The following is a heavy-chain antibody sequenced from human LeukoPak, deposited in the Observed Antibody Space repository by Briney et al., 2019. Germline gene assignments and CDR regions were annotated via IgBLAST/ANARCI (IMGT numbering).Heavy chain of an antibody. V-gene: IGHV3-23*01. CDR1: GFTFSSYA. CDR3: AKDQSLVLLWFGELSGFDY. Sequence: GGSLRLSCAASGFTFSSYAMGWVRQAPGKGLEWVSAISGSGGSTYYADSVKGRFTISRDNSKNTPYLQMNSLRAEDTAVYYCAKDQSLVLLWFGELSGFDYWGQGTLVTVSS. D-gene: IGHD3-10*01. CDR2: ISGSGGST. J-gene: IGHJ4*02.